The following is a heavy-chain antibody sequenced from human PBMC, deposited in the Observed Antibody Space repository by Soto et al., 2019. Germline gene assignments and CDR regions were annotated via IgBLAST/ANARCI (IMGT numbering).Heavy chain of an antibody. D-gene: IGHD1-26*01. CDR2: IYYSGST. V-gene: IGHV4-59*01. CDR1: GGSISSYY. J-gene: IGHJ4*02. Sequence: PSETLSLTCTVSGGSISSYYWSWIRQPPGKGLEWIGYIYYSGSTNYNPSLKSRVTISVDTSKNQFSLKLSSVTAADTAVYYCARDGGGSSGSYYHYFDYWGQGTLVTVSS. CDR3: ARDGGGSSGSYYHYFDY.